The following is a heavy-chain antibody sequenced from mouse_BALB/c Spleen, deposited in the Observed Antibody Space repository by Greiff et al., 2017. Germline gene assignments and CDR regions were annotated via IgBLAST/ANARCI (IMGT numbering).Heavy chain of an antibody. CDR1: GFDFSRYW. V-gene: IGHV4-1*02. CDR3: ARGGLRLPSWFAY. J-gene: IGHJ3*01. D-gene: IGHD1-2*01. Sequence: EVKLLESGGGLVQPGGSLKLSCAASGFDFSRYWMSWVRQAPGKGLEWIGEINPDSSTINYTPSLKDKFIISRDNAKNTLYLQMSKVRSEDTALYYCARGGLRLPSWFAYWGQGTLVTVSA. CDR2: INPDSSTI.